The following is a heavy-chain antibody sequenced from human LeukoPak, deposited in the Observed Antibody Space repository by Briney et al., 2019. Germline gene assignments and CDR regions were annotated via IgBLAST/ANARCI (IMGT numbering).Heavy chain of an antibody. V-gene: IGHV4-4*02. J-gene: IGHJ4*02. CDR2: IYHSGST. D-gene: IGHD3-22*01. Sequence: RSSETLSLTCAVSGGSISSSNWWSWVRQPPGKGLEWIGEIYHSGSTNYNPSLKSRVTISVDKSKNQFSLKLSSVTAADTAVYYCAREWGLESSGYYYACWGQGTLVTVSS. CDR1: GGSISSSNW. CDR3: AREWGLESSGYYYAC.